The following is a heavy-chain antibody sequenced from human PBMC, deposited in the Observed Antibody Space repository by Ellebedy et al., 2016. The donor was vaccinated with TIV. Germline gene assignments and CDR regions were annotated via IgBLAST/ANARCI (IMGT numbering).Heavy chain of an antibody. CDR2: IIPIFGTA. V-gene: IGHV1-69*06. D-gene: IGHD3-22*01. Sequence: GGSLRLXXAASGGTFSSYAISWVRQAPGQGLEWMGGIIPIFGTANYAQKFQGRVTITADKSTSTAYMELSSLRSEDTAVYYCARDWKWLLPETDYWGQGTLVTVSS. J-gene: IGHJ4*02. CDR3: ARDWKWLLPETDY. CDR1: GGTFSSYA.